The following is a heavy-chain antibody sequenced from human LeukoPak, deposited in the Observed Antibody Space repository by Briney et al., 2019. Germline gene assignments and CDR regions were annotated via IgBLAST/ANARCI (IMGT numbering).Heavy chain of an antibody. Sequence: GGSLRLSCAASGFTFSSYAMHWVRQAPGKGLEWVAVISYDGSNKYYADSVKGRFTISRDNSKNTLYLQMNSLRAEDTAVYYRASHFSSSHYYYYGMDVWGQGTTVTVSS. CDR1: GFTFSSYA. CDR2: ISYDGSNK. CDR3: ASHFSSSHYYYYGMDV. J-gene: IGHJ6*02. V-gene: IGHV3-30-3*01. D-gene: IGHD6-13*01.